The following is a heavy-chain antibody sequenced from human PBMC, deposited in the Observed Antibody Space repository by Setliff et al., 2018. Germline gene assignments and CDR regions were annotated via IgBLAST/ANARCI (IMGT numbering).Heavy chain of an antibody. Sequence: GGSLRLSCAASGFTFSSFWMSWVRQSPGKGLEWVANINQDGSGKYYVDSVKGRFTISRDNAKNSLSLQMNSLRVEDTAVYYCARDNTLFGVVITGSWFDPWGQGTLVTVSS. J-gene: IGHJ5*02. CDR1: GFTFSSFW. V-gene: IGHV3-7*01. CDR3: ARDNTLFGVVITGSWFDP. D-gene: IGHD3-3*01. CDR2: INQDGSGK.